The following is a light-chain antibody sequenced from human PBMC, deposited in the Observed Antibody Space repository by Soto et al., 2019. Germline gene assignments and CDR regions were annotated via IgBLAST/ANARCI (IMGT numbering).Light chain of an antibody. CDR2: AAS. V-gene: IGKV3-20*01. Sequence: EIVLTQSPGTLSLSPGEKATLSCRASQSVRSSCLAWYQQKPGQAPRLLIYAASSRATGVPDRFTGRGSGTDFTLTITSLAPEDFAVYYCQQYGNSPPITFGQGPRLEITFGQGTRLEIK. CDR1: QSVRSSC. CDR3: QQYGNSPPITFGQGPRLEIT. J-gene: IGKJ5*01.